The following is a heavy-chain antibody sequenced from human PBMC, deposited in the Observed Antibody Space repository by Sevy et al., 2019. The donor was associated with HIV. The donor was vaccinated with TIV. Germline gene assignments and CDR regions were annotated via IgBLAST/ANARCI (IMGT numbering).Heavy chain of an antibody. CDR1: GFTFSSDN. J-gene: IGHJ6*02. CDR3: ARVVAYCSGGTSFPGYYYGMDV. D-gene: IGHD2-15*01. V-gene: IGHV3-21*01. Sequence: GGSLRLSCAASGFTFSSDNMNWVRQPPGKGLEWVSSISSSSNYITYADSEKGRFTISRDNAKNSLYLEMNTLRAEDTAVYYCARVVAYCSGGTSFPGYYYGMDVWGQGTTVTVSS. CDR2: ISSSSNYI.